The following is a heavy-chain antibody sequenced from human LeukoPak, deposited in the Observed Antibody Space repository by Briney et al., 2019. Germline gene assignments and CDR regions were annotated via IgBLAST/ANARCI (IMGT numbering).Heavy chain of an antibody. V-gene: IGHV3-30*02. J-gene: IGHJ4*02. CDR3: AKDSYGSGTLEGY. CDR1: GFTFSSYG. CDR2: IRYDGSNR. D-gene: IGHD3-10*01. Sequence: GGSLRLSCAASGFTFSSYGMHWVRQAPGKGLEWVAFIRYDGSNRYYADSVKGRFTISRDSSKNTLYLQMNSLRAEDTAVYYCAKDSYGSGTLEGYWGQGTLVTVSS.